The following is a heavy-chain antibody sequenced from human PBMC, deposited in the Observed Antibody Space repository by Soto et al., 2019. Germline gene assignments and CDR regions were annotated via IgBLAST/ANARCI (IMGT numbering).Heavy chain of an antibody. D-gene: IGHD2-15*01. V-gene: IGHV1-58*01. J-gene: IGHJ3*02. CDR3: AAQLYSGGSRSSFDI. Sequence: SVKVSCKTSGFTFSNSAVQWVRQARGQRLEWIGWIIVGNGQTKSAQNLQERMIITRDMSTSTAYMELSSLRSEDTAVYYCAAQLYSGGSRSSFDICGQVKMVTVS. CDR2: IIVGNGQT. CDR1: GFTFSNSA.